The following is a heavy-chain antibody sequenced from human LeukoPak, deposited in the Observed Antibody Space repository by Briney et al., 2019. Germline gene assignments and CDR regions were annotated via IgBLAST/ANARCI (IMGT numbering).Heavy chain of an antibody. V-gene: IGHV4-59*01. J-gene: IGHJ4*02. D-gene: IGHD3-10*01. CDR1: GGSISSYY. CDR2: IYYSGST. Sequence: SEALSLTCTVSGGSISSYYWSWIRQPPGKGLEWIGYIYYSGSTNYDPSLKSRVTISVDTSKNQFSLKLSSVTAADTAVYYCARSRRYYGSGSYYNLDCWGQGTLVTVSS. CDR3: ARSRRYYGSGSYYNLDC.